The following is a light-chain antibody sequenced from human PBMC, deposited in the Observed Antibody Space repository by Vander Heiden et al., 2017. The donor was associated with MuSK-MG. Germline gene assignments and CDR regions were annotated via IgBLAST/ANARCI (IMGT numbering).Light chain of an antibody. CDR1: QSITRY. V-gene: IGKV1-39*01. Sequence: DIQMTQSPSSLSASVGDRVTITCRASQSITRYLNWYQQKPGKAPKLLIYDASSLQSGVPSRFSGSGSGTDFTLTISSLQLEDFATYYCQQTDIAPRTFGGGTKVEIK. J-gene: IGKJ4*01. CDR2: DAS. CDR3: QQTDIAPRT.